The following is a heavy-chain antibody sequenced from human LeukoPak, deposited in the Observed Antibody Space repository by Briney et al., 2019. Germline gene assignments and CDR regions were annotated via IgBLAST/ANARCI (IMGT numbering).Heavy chain of an antibody. D-gene: IGHD4-17*01. Sequence: GGSLRLSCATSGFTFSSYGMHWVRQAPGKGLEWVTFISYDGSNTYYEDSVKGRFTISRDNSKNTLYLQMNSLRAEDTAMYYCAKEAYIGNYGRHFDCWGQGTLVTVSS. J-gene: IGHJ4*02. CDR2: ISYDGSNT. CDR1: GFTFSSYG. CDR3: AKEAYIGNYGRHFDC. V-gene: IGHV3-30*18.